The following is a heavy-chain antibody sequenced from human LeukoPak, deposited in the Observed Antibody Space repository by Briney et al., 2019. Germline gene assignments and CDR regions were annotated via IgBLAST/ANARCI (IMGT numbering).Heavy chain of an antibody. D-gene: IGHD6-19*01. CDR3: ARCRIAVAGTFDI. V-gene: IGHV4-39*07. CDR1: GGSISSSSYY. Sequence: PSETLSLTCTVSGGSISSSSYYWGWIRQPPGKGLEWIGSIYYSGSTYYNPSLKSRVTISVDTSKNQFSLKLSSVTAADTAVYYCARCRIAVAGTFDIWGQGTMVTVSS. CDR2: IYYSGST. J-gene: IGHJ3*02.